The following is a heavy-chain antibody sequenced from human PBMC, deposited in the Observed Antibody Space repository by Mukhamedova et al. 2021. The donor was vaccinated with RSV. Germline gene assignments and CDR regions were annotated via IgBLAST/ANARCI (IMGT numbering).Heavy chain of an antibody. Sequence: RYSPSFQGQVTISADKSISTAYLQWSSLKATDTAMYYCARRGAQVELFDYWGQGTLVTVSS. CDR3: ARRGAQVELFDY. J-gene: IGHJ4*02. D-gene: IGHD1-1*01. V-gene: IGHV5-51*01.